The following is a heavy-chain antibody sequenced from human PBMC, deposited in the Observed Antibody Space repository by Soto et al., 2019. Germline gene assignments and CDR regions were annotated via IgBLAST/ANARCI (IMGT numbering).Heavy chain of an antibody. D-gene: IGHD6-6*01. CDR1: GGSISSDDYY. CDR2: IYYSGRI. Sequence: SKTLSLTCTVSGGSISSDDYYCSWIRQPPGKGLEWIGYIYYSGRIAYNPSLKSRLIISIDTSKNQFSLNLNSVSGAYTAVYYCARELSNSPDYFDYWGQGTLVTVSS. J-gene: IGHJ4*02. V-gene: IGHV4-30-4*01. CDR3: ARELSNSPDYFDY.